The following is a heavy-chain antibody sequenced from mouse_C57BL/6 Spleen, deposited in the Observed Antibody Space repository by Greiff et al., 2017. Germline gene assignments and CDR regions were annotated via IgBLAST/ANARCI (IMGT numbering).Heavy chain of an antibody. CDR3: ALYYDYVAY. V-gene: IGHV1-82*01. CDR2: IYPGDGDT. J-gene: IGHJ3*01. CDR1: GYAFSSSW. D-gene: IGHD2-4*01. Sequence: QVQLQQSGPELVKPGASVKISCKASGYAFSSSWMNWVKQRPGKGLEWIGRIYPGDGDTNYNGKFKGKATLTADKSSSTAYMQLSSLTSEDSAVYFCALYYDYVAYWGQGTLVTVSA.